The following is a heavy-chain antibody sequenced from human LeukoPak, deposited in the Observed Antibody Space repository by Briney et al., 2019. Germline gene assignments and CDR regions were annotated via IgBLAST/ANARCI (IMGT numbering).Heavy chain of an antibody. CDR2: IKSQTDGGTI. Sequence: GGSLRLSCAASGFTFRNAWMSWVRQATGKGLEWIGRIKSQTDGGTIAYAAPVKGRFTISRDDSKNTLDLQMNSLKTEDTAVYYCATAAGIAAPGTKGIDYWGQGTLVTVSS. CDR1: GFTFRNAW. D-gene: IGHD6-13*01. V-gene: IGHV3-15*01. J-gene: IGHJ4*02. CDR3: ATAAGIAAPGTKGIDY.